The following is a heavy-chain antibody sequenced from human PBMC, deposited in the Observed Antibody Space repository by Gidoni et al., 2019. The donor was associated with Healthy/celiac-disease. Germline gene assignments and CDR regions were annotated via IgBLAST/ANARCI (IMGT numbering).Heavy chain of an antibody. D-gene: IGHD1-26*01. CDR1: GFTFSSYA. CDR3: AKSMRSGSYKADAFDI. Sequence: EVQLLESGGGLVQPGGSLRLSCAASGFTFSSYAMSWVRQAPGKGLEWVSAISGSGGSTYYADSVKGRFTISRDNSKNTLYLQMNSLRAEDTAVYYCAKSMRSGSYKADAFDIWGQGTMVTVSS. CDR2: ISGSGGST. V-gene: IGHV3-23*01. J-gene: IGHJ3*02.